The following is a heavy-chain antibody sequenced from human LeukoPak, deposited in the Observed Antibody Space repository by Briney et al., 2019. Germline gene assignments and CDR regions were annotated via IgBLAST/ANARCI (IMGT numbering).Heavy chain of an antibody. CDR3: AREGQQQLVGLFDY. CDR2: INAGNGDT. D-gene: IGHD6-13*01. J-gene: IGHJ4*02. Sequence: ASVKVSCKASGYTFTSYVTQWVRQAPGQRLEWMGWINAGNGDTKYSQNFQGRVTITRDTSASTAYMELSSLRSEDTAVYYCAREGQQQLVGLFDYWGQGTLVTVSS. CDR1: GYTFTSYV. V-gene: IGHV1-3*01.